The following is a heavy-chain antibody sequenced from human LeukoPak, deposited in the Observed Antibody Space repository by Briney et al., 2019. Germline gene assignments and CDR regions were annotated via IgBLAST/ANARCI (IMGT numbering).Heavy chain of an antibody. J-gene: IGHJ4*02. CDR3: AKGVGDYLHYYFDY. CDR2: ISSSGRSQ. D-gene: IGHD4-17*01. CDR1: GFTFSSYS. Sequence: PGGSLRLSCAASGFTFSSYSMNWVRQAPGKGLEWVSSISSSGRSQYYPDSLKGRFSISRDNAKNSLYLQMNSLRAEDTAVYYCAKGVGDYLHYYFDYWGQGTLVTVSS. V-gene: IGHV3-21*01.